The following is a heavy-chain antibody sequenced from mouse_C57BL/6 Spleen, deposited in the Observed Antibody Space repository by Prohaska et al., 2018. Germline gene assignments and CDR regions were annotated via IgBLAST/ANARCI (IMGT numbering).Heavy chain of an antibody. J-gene: IGHJ3*02. V-gene: IGHV14-4*01. CDR2: IDPENGAT. CDR3: PCTKHCSSTFGY. Sequence: EVQLQQSGAELVRPGASVKLSCTASGFNIKDDYMHWVKQRPEQGLEWIGWIDPENGATEYASKFQGKATITADTSSNTVYLKLRRPPSSTTAVNLFPCTKHCSSTFGYRRKVTRVTVFA. CDR1: GFNIKDDY. D-gene: IGHD1-1*01.